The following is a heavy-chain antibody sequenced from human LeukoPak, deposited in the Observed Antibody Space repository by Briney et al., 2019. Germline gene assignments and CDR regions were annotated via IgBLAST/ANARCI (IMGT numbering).Heavy chain of an antibody. CDR3: ARGVGAGLDYYFDY. CDR1: GGSFRGYY. J-gene: IGHJ4*02. V-gene: IGHV4-34*01. Sequence: MTSEILFITTAVHGGSFRGYYWSWIRQPPPNRLYWSGEINHSGSTNYNPSLKSRVTISVDTSKNQFSLKLSSVTAADTAVYYCARGVGAGLDYYFDYWGQGTLVTVSS. CDR2: INHSGST. D-gene: IGHD1-26*01.